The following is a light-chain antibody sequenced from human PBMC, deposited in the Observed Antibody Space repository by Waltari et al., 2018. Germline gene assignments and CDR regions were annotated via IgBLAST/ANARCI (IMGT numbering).Light chain of an antibody. J-gene: IGKJ3*01. V-gene: IGKV2D-29*01. CDR1: QSLVHTDVKTY. Sequence: IVLTQTQRSLSVTQGQQASIACKSSQSLVHTDVKTYLYWYLQKAGQPPQLLIHEVSDRFTGVPPSFSGSGSGTDFTLKISRVEAEDVGIYYCMQSIQLPLFTFGPGTKVEIK. CDR2: EVS. CDR3: MQSIQLPLFT.